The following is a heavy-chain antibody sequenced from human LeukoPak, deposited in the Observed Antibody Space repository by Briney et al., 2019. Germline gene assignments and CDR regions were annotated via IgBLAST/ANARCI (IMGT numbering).Heavy chain of an antibody. D-gene: IGHD3-16*02. CDR1: GYSINSGSF. CDR2: IYRTGTT. J-gene: IGHJ4*02. Sequence: SETLSLTCTVSGYSINSGSFWGWVRQPPGKGLEWIGSIYRTGTTYDNPSLNSRVSMSLDTSRNEFSLRLSAVTAADTAVYYCARATEYDDVWGSYHSYYFDHWGQGALVTVSS. CDR3: ARATEYDDVWGSYHSYYFDH. V-gene: IGHV4-38-2*02.